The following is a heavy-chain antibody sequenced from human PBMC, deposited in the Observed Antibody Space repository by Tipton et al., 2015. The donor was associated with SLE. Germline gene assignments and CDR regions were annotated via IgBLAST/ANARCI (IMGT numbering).Heavy chain of an antibody. Sequence: QVQLVQSGPEVKKPGSSVRVSCKASGGTFRNYAISWVRQAPGQGLEWMGGIIPMFGATNYAQKFQGRVTITADESTSIAYMELSSLRFEDTAMYYCAGGNNLWNIGDYWGQGTLITVSS. CDR3: AGGNNLWNIGDY. J-gene: IGHJ4*02. D-gene: IGHD2/OR15-2a*01. V-gene: IGHV1-69*01. CDR2: IIPMFGAT. CDR1: GGTFRNYA.